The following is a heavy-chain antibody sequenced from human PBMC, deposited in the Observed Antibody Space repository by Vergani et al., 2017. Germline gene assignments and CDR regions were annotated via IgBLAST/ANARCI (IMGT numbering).Heavy chain of an antibody. Sequence: EVQLLESGGGLVQPGGSLRLSCAASGFTFSSYAMNWVRQAPGKGLEWVSSISSSSSYIYYADSVKGRFTISRDNAKNSLYLKMNSLRAEDTAVYYCAGYYDSSGLSPRASYYWGQGTLVTVSS. D-gene: IGHD3-22*01. J-gene: IGHJ4*02. CDR2: ISSSSSYI. V-gene: IGHV3-21*01. CDR3: AGYYDSSGLSPRASYY. CDR1: GFTFSSYA.